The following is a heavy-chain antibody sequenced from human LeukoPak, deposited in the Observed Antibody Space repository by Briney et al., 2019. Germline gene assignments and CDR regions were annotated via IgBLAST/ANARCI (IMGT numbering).Heavy chain of an antibody. J-gene: IGHJ4*02. D-gene: IGHD3-10*01. CDR2: INPNSGGT. CDR3: ARDSQDLYGSGSGFDY. Sequence: ASVKVSCKASGYTFTDYYLHWVRQAPGQGLEWMGWINPNSGGTNYAQKFQGWVTMTRDTSISTAYMELSRLRSDDTAVYYCARDSQDLYGSGSGFDYWGQGTLVTVSS. V-gene: IGHV1-2*04. CDR1: GYTFTDYY.